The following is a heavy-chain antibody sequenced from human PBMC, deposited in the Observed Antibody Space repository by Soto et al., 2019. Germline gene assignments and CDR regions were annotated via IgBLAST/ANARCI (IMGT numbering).Heavy chain of an antibody. J-gene: IGHJ4*02. V-gene: IGHV4-59*01. CDR2: IYYSGST. D-gene: IGHD3-22*01. CDR3: ARADYYDSSGYYIPIVDY. CDR1: GGSISRYY. Sequence: SETLSLTCTVSGGSISRYYWSWIRQPPGKGLEWIGYIYYSGSTNYNPSLKSRVTISVDTSKNQFSLKLSSVTAADTAVYYCARADYYDSSGYYIPIVDYWGQGTLVTVSS.